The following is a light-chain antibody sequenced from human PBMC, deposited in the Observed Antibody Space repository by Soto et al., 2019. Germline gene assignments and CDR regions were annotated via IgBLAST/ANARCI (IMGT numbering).Light chain of an antibody. CDR2: DVS. CDR1: SSDVGGYNY. CDR3: CSYAGSYTYV. V-gene: IGLV2-11*01. Sequence: QSVLTQPPSASGTPGQKVTISCSGTSSDVGGYNYVSWYQQHPGKAPKLMIYDVSKRPPGVPDRFSGSKSGNTASLTISGLQAEDEADYYCCSYAGSYTYVFGTGTKVTLL. J-gene: IGLJ1*01.